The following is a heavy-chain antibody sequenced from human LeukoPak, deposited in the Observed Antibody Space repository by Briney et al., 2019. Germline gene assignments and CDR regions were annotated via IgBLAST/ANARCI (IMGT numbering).Heavy chain of an antibody. CDR3: VRDTLRHYYGSGSYDAFDI. V-gene: IGHV3-21*01. J-gene: IGHJ3*02. CDR2: ISSGSRHI. Sequence: GGSLRLSCAASGFTFNSYSMNWVRQAPGKGLEWVSSISSGSRHIYYADSVKGRFTISRDNARNSLYLQMSSLRAEDTAVYYCVRDTLRHYYGSGSYDAFDIWGQGTMVTVSS. D-gene: IGHD3-10*01. CDR1: GFTFNSYS.